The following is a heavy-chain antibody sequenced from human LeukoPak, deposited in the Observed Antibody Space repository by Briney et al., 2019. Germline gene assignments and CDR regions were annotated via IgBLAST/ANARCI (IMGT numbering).Heavy chain of an antibody. Sequence: SVKVSCKASGYTFTSYYMHWVRQAPGQGLEWMGGIIPIFGTANYAQKFQGRVTITADESTSTAYMELSSLRSEDTAVYYCARDQGYCSSTSCSYDWFDPWGQGTLVTVSS. CDR1: GYTFTSYY. CDR2: IIPIFGTA. CDR3: ARDQGYCSSTSCSYDWFDP. V-gene: IGHV1-69*13. D-gene: IGHD2-2*01. J-gene: IGHJ5*02.